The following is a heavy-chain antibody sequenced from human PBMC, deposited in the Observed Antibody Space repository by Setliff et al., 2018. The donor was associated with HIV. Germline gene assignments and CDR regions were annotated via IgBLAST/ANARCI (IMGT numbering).Heavy chain of an antibody. CDR1: GFTFDDYG. D-gene: IGHD5-12*01. CDR3: AKDGWGYDYVGAYYFDY. J-gene: IGHJ4*02. Sequence: PGGSLRLSCAASGFTFDDYGMHWVRQAPGKGLEWVSLISWDGGNTYYADSVKGRFTISRDNSKNSLYLQMNSLRVEDTALYYCAKDGWGYDYVGAYYFDYWGQGTPVTVSS. CDR2: ISWDGGNT. V-gene: IGHV3-43D*04.